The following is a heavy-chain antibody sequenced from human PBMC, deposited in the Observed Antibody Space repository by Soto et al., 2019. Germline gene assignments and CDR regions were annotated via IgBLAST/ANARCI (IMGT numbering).Heavy chain of an antibody. D-gene: IGHD1-26*01. CDR1: GFTFTDYY. V-gene: IGHV3-11*01. CDR3: ARRLGFSGVGPSTSNWFDP. J-gene: IGHJ5*02. CDR2: ISSSGNTI. Sequence: GGSLRLSCAASGFTFTDYYMSWMRQAPGKGLEWLSYISSSGNTIFYATSVKGRFTISRDNAKNSLSLQMNSLTAEDTAVYYCARRLGFSGVGPSTSNWFDPWGQGTLVTVSS.